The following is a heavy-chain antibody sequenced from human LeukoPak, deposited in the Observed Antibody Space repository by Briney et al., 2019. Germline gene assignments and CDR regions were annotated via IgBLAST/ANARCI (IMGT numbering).Heavy chain of an antibody. CDR2: IHPSSEGT. D-gene: IGHD5-18*01. CDR3: ARLRNGYRDFDY. J-gene: IGHJ4*03. CDR1: GYSFNNYF. Sequence: ASVKVSCKASGYSFNNYFMHWVRQAPGQGLEWVGWIHPSSEGTKFAQNFQDRVTLTRDTSISTAYMELNWLTSDDTAVYYCARLRNGYRDFDYWGQGTMVTVAS. V-gene: IGHV1-2*02.